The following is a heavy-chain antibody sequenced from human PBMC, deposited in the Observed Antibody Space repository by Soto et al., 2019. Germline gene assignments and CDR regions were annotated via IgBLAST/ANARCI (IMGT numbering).Heavy chain of an antibody. V-gene: IGHV4-39*01. CDR3: ARHDPNRYSYGYVDY. CDR1: GGSISSSSYY. Sequence: QLQLQESGPGLVKPSETLSLTCTVSGGSISSSSYYWGWIRQPPGKGLEWIGSIYYSGSTYYNPSLKSRVTISVDTSKNHFSLKLSSVTAADTAVYYCARHDPNRYSYGYVDYWGQGTLVTVSS. D-gene: IGHD5-18*01. J-gene: IGHJ4*02. CDR2: IYYSGST.